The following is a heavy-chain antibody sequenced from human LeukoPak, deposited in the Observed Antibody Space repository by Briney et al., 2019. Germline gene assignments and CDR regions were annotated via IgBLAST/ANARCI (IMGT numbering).Heavy chain of an antibody. CDR1: GGTSSSYA. CDR2: IIPISDTA. V-gene: IGHV1-69*05. Sequence: VASVKVSCKASGGTSSSYAMYWVRQAPGQGLEWMGRIIPISDTANYAQKFQGRVTIIMDESTTTAYMELSSLRSEDTAVHYCARGYGDYYYWGQGTLVTVSS. CDR3: ARGYGDYYY. J-gene: IGHJ4*02. D-gene: IGHD4-17*01.